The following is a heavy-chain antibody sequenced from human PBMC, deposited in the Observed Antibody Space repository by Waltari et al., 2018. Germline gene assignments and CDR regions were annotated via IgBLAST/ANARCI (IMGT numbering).Heavy chain of an antibody. CDR2: IYHDGTT. D-gene: IGHD2-8*02. J-gene: IGHJ5*02. CDR3: TRQTLGYCTSAACRRLEA. V-gene: IGHV4-38-2*01. Sequence: QVQLQESGPRLVQPSAALCVPCDASGDPINIGFYWGRCRQAPEKGLEWIATIYHDGTTFYNPSLTSRVTTSMDTSKNQISLKLKSVTAADTVVYYCTRQTLGYCTSAACRRLEAWGQGTLVTVSS. CDR1: GDPINIGFY.